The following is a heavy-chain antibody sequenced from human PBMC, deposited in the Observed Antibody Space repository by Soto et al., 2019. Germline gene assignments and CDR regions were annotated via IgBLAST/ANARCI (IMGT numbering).Heavy chain of an antibody. Sequence: TGGSLRLSCTASGFTVSSNYISWVRQAPGKGLEWVSLIYSGGTTYYADSVKGRFTISRDNSKNTLYLQMNSLRAEDTAVFYCAGGYQLPPYYYYGLNVWGQGTTVTVSS. CDR1: GFTVSSNY. CDR3: AGGYQLPPYYYYGLNV. V-gene: IGHV3-53*01. D-gene: IGHD2-2*01. J-gene: IGHJ6*02. CDR2: IYSGGTT.